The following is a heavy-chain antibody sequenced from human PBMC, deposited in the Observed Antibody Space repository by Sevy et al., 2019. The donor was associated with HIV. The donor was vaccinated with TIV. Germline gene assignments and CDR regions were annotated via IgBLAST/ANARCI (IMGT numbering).Heavy chain of an antibody. D-gene: IGHD3-10*01. CDR1: GFTFGDYN. Sequence: GGSLRLSCTASGFTFGDYNINWLRQAPGKGLEWVGFIRTITYGEKTEYAASVKGRFTISRDDSKSIAYLQMNSLKTEDTAVYYCSRAITYITLNRVVTPYYFDYWGQGTLVTVSS. CDR2: IRTITYGEKT. J-gene: IGHJ4*02. CDR3: SRAITYITLNRVVTPYYFDY. V-gene: IGHV3-49*03.